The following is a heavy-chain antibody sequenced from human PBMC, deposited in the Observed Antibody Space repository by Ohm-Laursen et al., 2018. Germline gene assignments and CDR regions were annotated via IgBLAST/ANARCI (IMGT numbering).Heavy chain of an antibody. V-gene: IGHV3-7*01. CDR1: GFTMRNYW. CDR3: ARDPPEDSSWYADY. D-gene: IGHD6-13*01. J-gene: IGHJ4*02. CDR2: IKPDASEE. Sequence: SLRLSRSASGFTMRNYWMSWVRQAPGKGLEWVANIKPDASEEHYVDSVKGRFTISRDNANNSVYLQMNSLRAEDTAVYYCARDPPEDSSWYADYWGQGTLVTVSP.